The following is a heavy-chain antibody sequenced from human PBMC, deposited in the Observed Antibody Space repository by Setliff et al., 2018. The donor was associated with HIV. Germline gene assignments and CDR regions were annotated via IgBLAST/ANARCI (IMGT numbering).Heavy chain of an antibody. D-gene: IGHD2-2*01. CDR1: GYTFTDYT. J-gene: IGHJ5*02. V-gene: IGHV1-18*01. CDR3: ARVPAVTRGDWFDP. CDR2: ISASSGIT. Sequence: GASVKVSCKASGYTFTDYTITWVRRAPGQGLEWMGWISASSGITDYAQKFRGRVTMTTDASTTTAYMELTDLRSDDTAFYYCARVPAVTRGDWFDPWGQGTLVTVSS.